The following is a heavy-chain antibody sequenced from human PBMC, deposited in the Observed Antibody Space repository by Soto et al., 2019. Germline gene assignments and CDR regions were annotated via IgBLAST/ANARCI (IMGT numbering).Heavy chain of an antibody. Sequence: EVQLLESGGGLVQPGGSLRLSCAASGFTFSSYAMSWVRQAPGKGLEWVSVISGGGGSTFYADSVKGRFTISRDDSQNTLYLQMNSLRAEDTAVHYCAKDGSYYHFDYWGQGTLVTVSS. D-gene: IGHD1-26*01. V-gene: IGHV3-23*01. J-gene: IGHJ4*02. CDR1: GFTFSSYA. CDR2: ISGGGGST. CDR3: AKDGSYYHFDY.